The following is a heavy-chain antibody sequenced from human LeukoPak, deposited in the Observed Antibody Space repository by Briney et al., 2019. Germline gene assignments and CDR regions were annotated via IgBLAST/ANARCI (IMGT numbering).Heavy chain of an antibody. J-gene: IGHJ6*03. V-gene: IGHV3-23*01. Sequence: PGGSLRLSCAASGFTFNKCAMSWVRQAPGKGLEWVSAISGSGDSTYYADSVKGRFTISRDQSKNMLYLQMNSLRAEDTAVYYCAKDPTYYYYYMDVWGKGTTVTVSS. CDR2: ISGSGDST. CDR1: GFTFNKCA. CDR3: AKDPTYYYYYMDV.